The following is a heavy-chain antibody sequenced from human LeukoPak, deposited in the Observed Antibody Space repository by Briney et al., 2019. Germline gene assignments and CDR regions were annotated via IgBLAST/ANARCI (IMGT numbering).Heavy chain of an antibody. J-gene: IGHJ4*02. CDR3: ARHRYYFDY. CDR1: GFAFNSYS. CDR2: ITTSSTYM. Sequence: KSGGSLRLSCAASGFAFNSYSMKWVRQAPGKGLEWVASITTSSTYMHYADSVKGRFTISRDNAKNSLYLQMNSLRADDTAVYFCARHRYYFDYWGQGTLVTVSS. V-gene: IGHV3-21*01.